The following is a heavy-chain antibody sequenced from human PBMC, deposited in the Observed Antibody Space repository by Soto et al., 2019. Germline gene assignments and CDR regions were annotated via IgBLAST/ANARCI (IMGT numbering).Heavy chain of an antibody. CDR1: GYTFTHYY. J-gene: IGHJ4*02. D-gene: IGHD3-3*02. Sequence: QVQLVQSGAEVKKPGASVKLSCRTSGYTFTHYYMHWVWQAPGQGLEWLAIINPASGSTNYAQDFQGRVTLTMDTSTTTVYMELSGLRAEDTAIFYCARDLAEGDYWGQGTLVTVSS. CDR3: ARDLAEGDY. V-gene: IGHV1-46*01. CDR2: INPASGST.